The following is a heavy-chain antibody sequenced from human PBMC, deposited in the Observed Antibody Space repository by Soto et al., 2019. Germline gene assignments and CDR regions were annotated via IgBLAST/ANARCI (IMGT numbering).Heavy chain of an antibody. D-gene: IGHD5-18*01. Sequence: RASVKVSCKASGGTFGSQGIAWVRQAPGQGLEWMGGFIAMLGTPTYAKKVQGRATISADESLTSSYLELRSLRSEGTGVYFCARGAMANFDYWGQGTVVTVS. J-gene: IGHJ4*02. CDR1: GGTFGSQG. CDR2: FIAMLGTP. V-gene: IGHV1-69*13. CDR3: ARGAMANFDY.